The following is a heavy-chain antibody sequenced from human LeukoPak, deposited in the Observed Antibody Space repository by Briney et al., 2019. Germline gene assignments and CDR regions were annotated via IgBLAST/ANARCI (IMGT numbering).Heavy chain of an antibody. CDR2: ISYDGSSK. CDR1: GFTFSNHG. D-gene: IGHD4-11*01. V-gene: IGHV3-30*02. CDR3: TRDSNYSFDY. Sequence: QPGGSLRLSCAASGFTFSNHGMHWVRQAPGKGLEWVAYISYDGSSKYYADSVKGRLTLSRDNSKNTVSLQMNSLRAEDTAVYYCTRDSNYSFDYWGQGILVTVSS. J-gene: IGHJ4*02.